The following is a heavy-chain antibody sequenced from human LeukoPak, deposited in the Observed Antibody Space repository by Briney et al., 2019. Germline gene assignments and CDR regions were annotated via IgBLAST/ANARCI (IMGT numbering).Heavy chain of an antibody. CDR1: GFTFSSYW. J-gene: IGHJ6*03. CDR3: ARASTDYYYYYMDV. V-gene: IGHV3-7*01. CDR2: IKQVGSEK. Sequence: GGSLRLSCAASGFTFSSYWMSWVRQAPGKGLEWVANIKQVGSEKYYVDSVKGRFTISRDNAKNSLYLQMNSLRAEDTAVYYCARASTDYYYYYMDVWGKGTTVTVSS.